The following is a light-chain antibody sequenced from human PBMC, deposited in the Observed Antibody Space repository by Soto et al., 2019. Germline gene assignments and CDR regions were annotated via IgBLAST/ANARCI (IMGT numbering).Light chain of an antibody. V-gene: IGLV3-1*01. CDR3: QAWDSNTDVV. CDR1: KLGDKY. Sequence: SSELTQPPSVSVSPGQTASITCSGDKLGDKYAYWYQQKPGQSPILVIYQDTKRPSGIPDRFSGSNSGNTATLTVSGTQAMDEADYYCQAWDSNTDVVFGGGTKLTVL. CDR2: QDT. J-gene: IGLJ2*01.